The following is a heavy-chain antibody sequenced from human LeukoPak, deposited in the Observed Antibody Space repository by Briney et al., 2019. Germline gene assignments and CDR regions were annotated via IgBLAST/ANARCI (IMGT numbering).Heavy chain of an antibody. D-gene: IGHD6-13*01. CDR3: AKDSAAAGNYYYYMDV. CDR2: IRYDGSNK. V-gene: IGHV3-30*02. CDR1: GFTFSSYG. J-gene: IGHJ6*03. Sequence: PGGSLRLSCAASGFTFSSYGMHWVRQAPGKGLEWVAFIRYDGSNKYYADSVKGRFTISRDNSKNTLYLQMNSLRAEDTAVYYCAKDSAAAGNYYYYMDVWGKGTTVTVFS.